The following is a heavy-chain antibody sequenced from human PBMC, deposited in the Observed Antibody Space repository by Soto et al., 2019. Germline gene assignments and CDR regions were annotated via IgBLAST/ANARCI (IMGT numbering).Heavy chain of an antibody. Sequence: PSETLSLTCAVYGGSFSGYYWSWIRQPPGKGLEWIGEINHSGSTNYNPSLKSRVTISVDTSKNQFSLKLSSVTAADTAVYYCARGVRFLEWLYHYGMDVWGQGTTVTVSS. CDR2: INHSGST. D-gene: IGHD3-3*01. CDR3: ARGVRFLEWLYHYGMDV. J-gene: IGHJ6*02. V-gene: IGHV4-34*01. CDR1: GGSFSGYY.